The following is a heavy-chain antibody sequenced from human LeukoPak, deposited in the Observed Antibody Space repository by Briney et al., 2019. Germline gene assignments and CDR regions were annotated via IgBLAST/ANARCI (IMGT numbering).Heavy chain of an antibody. Sequence: GASVKVSCKASGYTFTSYGISWVRQAPGQGLEWMGWISAYNGNTNYVQKLQGRVTMTTDTSTSTAYMELRSLRSDDTAVYYCATRYYGVNSEDGIGDAFDIWGQGTMVTVSS. CDR3: ATRYYGVNSEDGIGDAFDI. J-gene: IGHJ3*02. CDR1: GYTFTSYG. D-gene: IGHD4-23*01. CDR2: ISAYNGNT. V-gene: IGHV1-18*01.